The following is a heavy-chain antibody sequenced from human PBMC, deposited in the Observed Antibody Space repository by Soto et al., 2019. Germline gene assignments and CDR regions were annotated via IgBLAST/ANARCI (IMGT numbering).Heavy chain of an antibody. CDR2: ISAYNGNT. CDR3: ARRGEDYIWGSYRYSYFGY. V-gene: IGHV1-18*01. Sequence: ASVKVSCKASGYTLTSYGISWVRQAPGQGLEWMGWISAYNGNTNYAQKLQGRVTMTTDTSTSTAYMELRSLRSDDTAVYYCARRGEDYIWGSYRYSYFGYWGQGTLVTVSS. CDR1: GYTLTSYG. D-gene: IGHD3-16*02. J-gene: IGHJ4*02.